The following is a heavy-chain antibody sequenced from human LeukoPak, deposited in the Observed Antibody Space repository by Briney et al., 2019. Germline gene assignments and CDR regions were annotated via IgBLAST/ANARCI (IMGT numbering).Heavy chain of an antibody. CDR1: GYTFTSYG. Sequence: GASVKVSCKASGYTFTSYGISRVRQAPGQGLEWMGWISAYNGNTNYAQELQGRVTMTTDTSTTTAYMELRSLRSDDTAVYYCARDPYYFGSGSYFSASYFDSWGQGTLVTVSS. V-gene: IGHV1-18*01. CDR3: ARDPYYFGSGSYFSASYFDS. J-gene: IGHJ4*02. CDR2: ISAYNGNT. D-gene: IGHD3-10*01.